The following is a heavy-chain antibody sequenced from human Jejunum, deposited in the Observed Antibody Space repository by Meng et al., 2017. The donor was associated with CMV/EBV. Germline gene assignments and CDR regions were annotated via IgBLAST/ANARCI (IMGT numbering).Heavy chain of an antibody. CDR3: ARASVSGTFGMDV. CDR1: GFTFSSSE. CDR2: ISGSGSAI. Sequence: SGFTFSSSEMMWVRQAPGKGLEWVSYISGSGSAIYYADSVKGQFTISRDNAKSSLYLQMNSLRAEDTAIYCCARASVSGTFGMDVWGQGTTVTVSS. D-gene: IGHD1-7*01. V-gene: IGHV3-48*03. J-gene: IGHJ6*02.